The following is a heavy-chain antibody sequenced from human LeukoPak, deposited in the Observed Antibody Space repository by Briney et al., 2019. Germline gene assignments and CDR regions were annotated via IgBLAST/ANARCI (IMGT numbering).Heavy chain of an antibody. CDR2: INSDGSST. V-gene: IGHV3-74*01. J-gene: IGHJ4*02. Sequence: GGSLRLSCAASGLTFSSYWMHWVRQAPGKGLVWVSRINSDGSSTSYADSVKGRFTISRDNAKNTLYLQMNSLRAEDTAVYYCARDRFLEWLPDQYYFDYWGQGTLVTVSS. CDR3: ARDRFLEWLPDQYYFDY. CDR1: GLTFSSYW. D-gene: IGHD3-3*01.